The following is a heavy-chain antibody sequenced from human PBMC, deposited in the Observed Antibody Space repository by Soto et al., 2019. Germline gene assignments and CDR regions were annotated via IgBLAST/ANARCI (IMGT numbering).Heavy chain of an antibody. Sequence: EVQLVESGGGLVQPGGSLKLSCAASGFTFSGSAMHWVRQASGKGLEWVGRIRSKANSYATAYAASVQARFTISRDNSKYTAYLQMNSLKTEDTAGYYCTSTGTTYDFDIWGQGTMVTVSS. CDR2: IRSKANSYAT. J-gene: IGHJ3*02. CDR3: TSTGTTYDFDI. D-gene: IGHD1-7*01. V-gene: IGHV3-73*01. CDR1: GFTFSGSA.